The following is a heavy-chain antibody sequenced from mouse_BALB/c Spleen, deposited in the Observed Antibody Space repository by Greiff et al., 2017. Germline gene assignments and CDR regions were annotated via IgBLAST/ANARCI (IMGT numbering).Heavy chain of an antibody. J-gene: IGHJ3*01. Sequence: VQLQQSGAELMKPGASVKISCKATGYTFSSYWIEWVKQRPGHGLEWIGEILPGSGSTNYNEKFKGKATFTADTSSNTAYMQLSSLTSEDSAVYYCARRFHYYGSSTGFAYWGQGTLVTVSA. CDR1: GYTFSSYW. D-gene: IGHD1-1*01. CDR3: ARRFHYYGSSTGFAY. CDR2: ILPGSGST. V-gene: IGHV1-9*01.